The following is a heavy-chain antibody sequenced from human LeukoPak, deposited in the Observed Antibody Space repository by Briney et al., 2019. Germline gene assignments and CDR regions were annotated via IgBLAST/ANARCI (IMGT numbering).Heavy chain of an antibody. V-gene: IGHV4-30-2*01. CDR3: ARQYSGYDAFDY. J-gene: IGHJ4*02. CDR2: IYHSGST. CDR1: GGSICSGGYS. Sequence: SQTLSLTCAVSGGSICSGGYSWSWIRQPPGKGLEWIGYIYHSGSTYYNPSLKSRVTISVDRSKNQFSLKLSSVTAADTAVYYCARQYSGYDAFDYWGQGTLVTVSS. D-gene: IGHD5-12*01.